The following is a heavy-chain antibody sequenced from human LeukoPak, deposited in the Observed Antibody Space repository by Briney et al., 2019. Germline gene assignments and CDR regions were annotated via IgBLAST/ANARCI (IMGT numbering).Heavy chain of an antibody. J-gene: IGHJ5*02. CDR3: ARKSDYDILIGFNWFDP. CDR2: INWNGGST. V-gene: IGHV3-20*04. CDR1: GFTFDDYG. D-gene: IGHD3-9*01. Sequence: GGSLRLSCAASGFTFDDYGMSWVRHAPGKGLEWVSGINWNGGSTGYADSVKGRFTISRDNSKNTLYLQMNSLRAEDTAVYYCARKSDYDILIGFNWFDPWGQGTLVTVSS.